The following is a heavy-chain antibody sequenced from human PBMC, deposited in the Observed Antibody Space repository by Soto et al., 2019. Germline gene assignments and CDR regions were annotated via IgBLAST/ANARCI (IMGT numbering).Heavy chain of an antibody. V-gene: IGHV4-59*01. CDR3: ARVENGDYPVRWFDP. Sequence: QVQLQESGPGLVKPSETLSLTCTVSGGSISSYYWSWIRQPPGKGLEWIGYIYYSGSTNYNPSLKRRVTISVDTSKNQFSLKLSSVTAADTAVYSCARVENGDYPVRWFDPWGQGTLVTVSS. CDR2: IYYSGST. J-gene: IGHJ5*02. CDR1: GGSISSYY. D-gene: IGHD4-17*01.